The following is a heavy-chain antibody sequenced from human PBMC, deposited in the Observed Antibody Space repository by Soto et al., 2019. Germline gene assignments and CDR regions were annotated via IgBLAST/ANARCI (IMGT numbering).Heavy chain of an antibody. V-gene: IGHV3-48*02. CDR2: ISTSGTTI. J-gene: IGHJ2*01. CDR1: GFTFSLYT. D-gene: IGHD3-10*01. Sequence: EVQLVESGGGLVQPWGSLRLSFGASGFTFSLYTMNWFRLAPGKGLEWVSYISTSGTTIYYSDSVRGRFTISRDDAKNSLYLQMNNLKDEDTALYYCARAPGNYYGSGSSYWYFDLWGRGTLVTVSS. CDR3: ARAPGNYYGSGSSYWYFDL.